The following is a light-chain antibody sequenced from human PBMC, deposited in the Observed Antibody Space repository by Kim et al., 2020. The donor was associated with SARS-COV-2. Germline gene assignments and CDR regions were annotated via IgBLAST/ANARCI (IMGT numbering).Light chain of an antibody. V-gene: IGKV1-39*01. CDR1: QPIIRF. CDR2: AAS. Sequence: ASVGDRVTTTCPASQPIIRFLNWYQKRPGKAPRFVISAASSLQSGVPSRFSVSGSGTEFVLSINSLQPEDFATYYCQQTYSNPWTFGRGTKVDIK. J-gene: IGKJ1*01. CDR3: QQTYSNPWT.